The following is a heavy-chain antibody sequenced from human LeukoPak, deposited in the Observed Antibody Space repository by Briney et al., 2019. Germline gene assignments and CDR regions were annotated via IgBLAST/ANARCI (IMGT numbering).Heavy chain of an antibody. V-gene: IGHV1-8*01. D-gene: IGHD3-3*01. Sequence: ASVKVSCKASGYTFTSYDINWVRQATGQGLEWMGWINPNSGNTGYPQKFQGRVTMTRDTSISTAYMELSSLRSDDTAVYYCARDTITIFGVAYDAFDIWGQGTMVTVSS. CDR3: ARDTITIFGVAYDAFDI. J-gene: IGHJ3*02. CDR1: GYTFTSYD. CDR2: INPNSGNT.